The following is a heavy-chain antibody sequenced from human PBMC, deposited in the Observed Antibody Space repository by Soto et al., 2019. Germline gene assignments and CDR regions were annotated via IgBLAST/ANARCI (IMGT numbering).Heavy chain of an antibody. CDR2: INPHGGST. D-gene: IGHD3-3*01. J-gene: IGHJ5*02. Sequence: ASVKVSCKAPGDAFTSYYLNWVRQAPGQGLEWMGVINPHGGSTKYAQKFQGRITMTRDTSRSTVYMELSSLRSDDTAIYYCARSSGGNFGIIIEGSNWFDPWGQGTLVTVSS. CDR3: ARSSGGNFGIIIEGSNWFDP. CDR1: GDAFTSYY. V-gene: IGHV1-46*01.